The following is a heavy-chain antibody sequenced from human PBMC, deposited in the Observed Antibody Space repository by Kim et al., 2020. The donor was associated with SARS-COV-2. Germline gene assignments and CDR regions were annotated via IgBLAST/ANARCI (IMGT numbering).Heavy chain of an antibody. D-gene: IGHD3-22*01. V-gene: IGHV1-46*01. CDR2: INPSGGST. J-gene: IGHJ5*02. CDR3: ARDHPEMYYYDSSGYSLGGWFDP. Sequence: ASVKVSCKASGYTFTSYYMHWVRQAPGQGLEWMGIINPSGGSTSYAQKFQGRVTMTRDTSTSTVYMELSSLRSEDTAVYYCARDHPEMYYYDSSGYSLGGWFDPWGQGTLVTVSS. CDR1: GYTFTSYY.